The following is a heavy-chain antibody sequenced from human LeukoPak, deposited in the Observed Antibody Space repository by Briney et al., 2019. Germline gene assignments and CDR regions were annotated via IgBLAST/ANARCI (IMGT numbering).Heavy chain of an antibody. D-gene: IGHD3-16*02. CDR1: GFTFGNYA. V-gene: IGHV3-49*03. CDR2: IRDKRDGGTT. Sequence: GGSLRLSCTTSGFTFGNYAMSWFRQAPGKGLEWIGSIRDKRDGGTTEYAASVKGRFIISRDESESIAYLQMDSLKTEDTAVYFCARGGYQFEHWGQGTLVTVSS. CDR3: ARGGYQFEH. J-gene: IGHJ1*01.